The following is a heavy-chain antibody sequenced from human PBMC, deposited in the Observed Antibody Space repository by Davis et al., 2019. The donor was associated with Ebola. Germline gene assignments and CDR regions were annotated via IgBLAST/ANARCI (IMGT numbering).Heavy chain of an antibody. D-gene: IGHD3-22*01. CDR2: ISSSSSDI. CDR1: GFTFSSYS. Sequence: GESLKISCAASGFTFSSYSMNWVRQAPGKGLEWVSCISSSSSDIYYADSVKGRFTISRDNAKNSLYLQMNSLRAEDTAVYYCAREGYYDGNGYYYGYCFDYWGQGTLVTVSS. CDR3: AREGYYDGNGYYYGYCFDY. V-gene: IGHV3-21*01. J-gene: IGHJ4*02.